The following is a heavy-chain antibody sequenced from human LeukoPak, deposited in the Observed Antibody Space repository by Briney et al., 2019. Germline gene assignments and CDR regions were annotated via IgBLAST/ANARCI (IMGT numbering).Heavy chain of an antibody. V-gene: IGHV1-2*02. Sequence: GASVKVSCKASGYTLTGYYMHWVRQAPGQGLEWMGWINPNSGGTNYAQKFQGRVTMTRDTSISTAYMELSRLRSDDTAVYYCARPPRDGYNNFDYWGQGTLVTVSS. CDR1: GYTLTGYY. D-gene: IGHD5-24*01. J-gene: IGHJ4*02. CDR3: ARPPRDGYNNFDY. CDR2: INPNSGGT.